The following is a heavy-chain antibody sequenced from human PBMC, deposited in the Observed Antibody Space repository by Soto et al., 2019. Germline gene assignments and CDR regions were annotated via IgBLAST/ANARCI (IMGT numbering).Heavy chain of an antibody. Sequence: SETLSLTCAVYGGPFSGYYWSWIRQPPGKGLEWIGEINHSGSINYNPSLKSRVTMSVDTSQRHFSLKVNSVTAADTAVYYCARRPYYGSGNYYGRSSGLDVWGQGTTVTVS. CDR2: INHSGSI. CDR1: GGPFSGYY. CDR3: ARRPYYGSGNYYGRSSGLDV. V-gene: IGHV4-34*01. D-gene: IGHD3-10*01. J-gene: IGHJ6*02.